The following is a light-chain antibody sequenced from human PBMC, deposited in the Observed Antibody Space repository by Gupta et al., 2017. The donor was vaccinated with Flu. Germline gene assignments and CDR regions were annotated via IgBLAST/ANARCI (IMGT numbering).Light chain of an antibody. CDR1: SLEYYY. CDR2: DKY. V-gene: IGLV3-19*01. Sequence: SSELTQDPAVSVALGPTVRITCQGDSLEYYYANWYQQKAGQAPVLVIYDKYKRPSGIPDRFSGNSSGNTGSLTITGAQAEDEADYYCGSRPSSGNHWLFGGGTKLTVL. CDR3: GSRPSSGNHWL. J-gene: IGLJ3*02.